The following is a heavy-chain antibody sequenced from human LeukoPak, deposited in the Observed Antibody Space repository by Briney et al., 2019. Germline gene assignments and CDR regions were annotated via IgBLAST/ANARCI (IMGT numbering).Heavy chain of an antibody. CDR3: ARGHRYCSSTSCYDAAGFDY. V-gene: IGHV1-18*01. D-gene: IGHD2-2*01. CDR1: GYTFTSYG. CDR2: ISAYNGNT. J-gene: IGHJ4*02. Sequence: ASVKVSCKASGYTFTSYGISWVRQAPGQGLEWMGWISAYNGNTNYAQKLQGRVTMTTDTSTSTAYMELRSLRSDDTAVYYCARGHRYCSSTSCYDAAGFDYWGQGTLVTVSS.